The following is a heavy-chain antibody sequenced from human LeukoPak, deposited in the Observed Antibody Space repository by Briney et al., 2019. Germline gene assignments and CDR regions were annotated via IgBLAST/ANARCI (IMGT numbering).Heavy chain of an antibody. V-gene: IGHV4-34*01. J-gene: IGHJ4*02. CDR3: ARDHEGAAADYYFDY. CDR1: GGSFSGYY. D-gene: IGHD6-13*01. Sequence: SETLSLTCAVYGGSFSGYYWSWIRQPPGKGPEWIGEINHSGSTNYNPSLKSRVTISVDTSKNQFSLKLSSVTAADTAVYYCARDHEGAAADYYFDYWGQGTLVTVSS. CDR2: INHSGST.